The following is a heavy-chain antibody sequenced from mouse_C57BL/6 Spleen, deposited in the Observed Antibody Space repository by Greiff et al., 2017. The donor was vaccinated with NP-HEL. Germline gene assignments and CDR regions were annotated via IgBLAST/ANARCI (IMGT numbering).Heavy chain of an antibody. V-gene: IGHV1-72*01. D-gene: IGHD2-4*01. CDR1: GYTFTSYW. Sequence: VQLQQPGAELVKPGASVKLSCKASGYTFTSYWMHWVKQRPGRGLEWIGRIDPNSGGTKYNEKFKSKATLTVDKPSSTAYMQLSSRTSEDSAVYYCARDYDYEGYYAMDYWGQGTSVTVSS. CDR3: ARDYDYEGYYAMDY. CDR2: IDPNSGGT. J-gene: IGHJ4*01.